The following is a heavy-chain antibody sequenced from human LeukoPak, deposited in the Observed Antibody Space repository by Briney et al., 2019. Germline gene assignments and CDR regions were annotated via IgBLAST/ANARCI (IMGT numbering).Heavy chain of an antibody. V-gene: IGHV3-21*01. J-gene: IGHJ4*02. CDR1: GLTFSTYS. D-gene: IGHD4-17*01. CDR2: ISSSSSYI. CDR3: ARDLDYGDYAFDY. Sequence: GGSLRLSCAVSGLTFSTYSMTWVRQGPGKGLEWVSSISSSSSYIYYADSVKGRFTISRDNAKNSLYLQMNSLRAEDTAVYYCARDLDYGDYAFDYWGQGTLVTVSS.